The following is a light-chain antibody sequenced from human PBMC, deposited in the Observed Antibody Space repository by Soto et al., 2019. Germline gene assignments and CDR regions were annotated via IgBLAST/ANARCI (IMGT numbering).Light chain of an antibody. CDR3: QQYDNWPPEIT. CDR1: QSVSSN. J-gene: IGKJ5*01. Sequence: EIVMTQSPATLSVSPGERATLSCRASQSVSSNLAWYQQKPGQAPRLLIYGASTRATGIPARFSGNGSGTEFTLILSSLQSEDFAVYYCQQYDNWPPEITFGQGTRLEIK. CDR2: GAS. V-gene: IGKV3-15*01.